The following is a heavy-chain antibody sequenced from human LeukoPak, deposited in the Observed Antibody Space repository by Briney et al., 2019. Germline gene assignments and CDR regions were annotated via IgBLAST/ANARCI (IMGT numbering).Heavy chain of an antibody. CDR2: ISSSGSLV. J-gene: IGHJ4*02. V-gene: IGHV3-48*03. CDR3: ARDSLHNYGGTGYGYYFDY. CDR1: GFDFNIYE. D-gene: IGHD4/OR15-4a*01. Sequence: GGSLRLSCAASGFDFNIYEMIWVRQAPGKEPEWFSYISSSGSLVYYADSVKGRFTVSRDNAQKSLFLQMNGLRVEDTAMYYCARDSLHNYGGTGYGYYFDYWGQGTPVTVSS.